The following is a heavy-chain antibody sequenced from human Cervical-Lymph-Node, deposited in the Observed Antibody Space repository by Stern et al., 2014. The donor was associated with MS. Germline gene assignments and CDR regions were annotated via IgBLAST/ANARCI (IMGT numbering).Heavy chain of an antibody. CDR1: GYSFTDFN. Sequence: QVQLVQSGAEVKKPGASVKVSCKASGYSFTDFNTHWVRQAPGKGLEWIGRISPHTGGARYAEKFQGRVTMTRDTSITTAYMELDRLTSDDTAVYYCATHGGSSFQMDVWGQGTTVTVSS. CDR3: ATHGGSSFQMDV. V-gene: IGHV1-2*06. J-gene: IGHJ6*02. D-gene: IGHD6-13*01. CDR2: ISPHTGGA.